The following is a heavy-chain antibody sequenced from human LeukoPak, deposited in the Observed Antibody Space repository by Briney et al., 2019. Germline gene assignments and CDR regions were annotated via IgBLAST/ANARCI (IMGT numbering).Heavy chain of an antibody. J-gene: IGHJ6*02. CDR1: GFTVSSNY. V-gene: IGHV3-11*01. CDR2: ISSSGSTI. Sequence: GGSLRLSCAASGFTVSSNYMSWIRQAPGKGLEWVSYISSSGSTIYYADSVKGRFTISRDNAKNSLYLQMNSLRAEDTAVYYCAREITGTTGMDVWGQGTTVTVSS. D-gene: IGHD1-7*01. CDR3: AREITGTTGMDV.